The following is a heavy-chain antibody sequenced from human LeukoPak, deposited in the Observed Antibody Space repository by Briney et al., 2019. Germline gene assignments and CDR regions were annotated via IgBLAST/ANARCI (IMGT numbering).Heavy chain of an antibody. J-gene: IGHJ4*02. Sequence: GGSLRLSCAASGFTFSSYNMIWVRQAPGKGPEWVSSISSTSSDIYYADSVKGRFAISRDNAESSLYLQMNSLRAEDTAVYYCARYYSGSGSFRGSDYWGQGALVTVSS. CDR3: ARYYSGSGSFRGSDY. CDR1: GFTFSSYN. V-gene: IGHV3-21*01. D-gene: IGHD3-10*01. CDR2: ISSTSSDI.